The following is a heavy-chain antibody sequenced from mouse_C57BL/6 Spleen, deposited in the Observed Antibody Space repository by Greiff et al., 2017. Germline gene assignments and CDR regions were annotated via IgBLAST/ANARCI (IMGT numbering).Heavy chain of an antibody. J-gene: IGHJ1*03. CDR1: GYTFTSYW. CDR3: ARGSTTVDWYFDV. D-gene: IGHD1-1*01. Sequence: QVQLQQSGAELVKPGASVKLSCKASGYTFTSYWMQWVKQRPGQGLEWIGEIDPSDSYTNYNQKFKGKATLTVDTSSSTAYMQLSSLTSEDSAVYYCARGSTTVDWYFDVWGTGTTVTVSS. CDR2: IDPSDSYT. V-gene: IGHV1-50*01.